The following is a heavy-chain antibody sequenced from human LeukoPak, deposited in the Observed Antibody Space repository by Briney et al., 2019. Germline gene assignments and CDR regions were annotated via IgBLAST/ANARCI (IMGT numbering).Heavy chain of an antibody. CDR3: ARRAGAYSHPYDY. CDR2: IYSGGST. D-gene: IGHD4/OR15-4a*01. J-gene: IGHJ4*02. Sequence: GGSLRLSCAASGFTFSRYAMSWVRPAPGKGLKWVSFIYSGGSTRHSDSVKGRFTISRDNSKNTLYLQMNSLRAEDTPVYYCARRAGAYSHPYDYWGQGTLVTVSS. CDR1: GFTFSRYA. V-gene: IGHV3-53*01.